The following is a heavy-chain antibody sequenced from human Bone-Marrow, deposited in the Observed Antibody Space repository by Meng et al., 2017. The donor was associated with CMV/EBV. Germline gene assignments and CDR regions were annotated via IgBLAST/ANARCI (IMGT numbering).Heavy chain of an antibody. D-gene: IGHD7-27*01. CDR3: AKDRGWGSYYFDY. V-gene: IGHV3-48*04. Sequence: GESLKISCAASGFTFSSYSMNWVRQAPGKGLEWVSYISSSSSTIYYADSVKGRFTISRDNAKNSLYLQMNSLRAEDTAVYYCAKDRGWGSYYFDYWGQGTLVTVSS. CDR2: ISSSSSTI. CDR1: GFTFSSYS. J-gene: IGHJ4*02.